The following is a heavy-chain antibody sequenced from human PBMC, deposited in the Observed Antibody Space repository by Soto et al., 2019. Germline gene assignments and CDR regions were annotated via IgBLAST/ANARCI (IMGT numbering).Heavy chain of an antibody. J-gene: IGHJ6*02. CDR1: GYTFTGYY. V-gene: IGHV1-2*04. D-gene: IGHD4-17*01. Sequence: ASVKVSCKASGYTFTGYYMHWVRQAPGQGLEWMGWINPNSGGTNYAQKFQGWVTMTRDTSISTAYMELSRLRSDDTAVYYCATGIQTTVTTGVYYYGMDVWGQGTTVTVSS. CDR2: INPNSGGT. CDR3: ATGIQTTVTTGVYYYGMDV.